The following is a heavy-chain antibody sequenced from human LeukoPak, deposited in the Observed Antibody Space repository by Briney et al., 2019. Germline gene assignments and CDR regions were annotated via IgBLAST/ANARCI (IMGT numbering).Heavy chain of an antibody. D-gene: IGHD3-10*01. J-gene: IGHJ4*02. Sequence: GGSLRLSCAASGFTFSDFYMSWIRQAPGKALEWLSDISSSSTDTNYADSVKGRFTISRDNAKNSLFLQLNSLRAEDTAVYYCARKTYYYDSGSYSKSYYFDYWGQGTLVTVSS. V-gene: IGHV3-11*06. CDR3: ARKTYYYDSGSYSKSYYFDY. CDR2: ISSSSTDT. CDR1: GFTFSDFY.